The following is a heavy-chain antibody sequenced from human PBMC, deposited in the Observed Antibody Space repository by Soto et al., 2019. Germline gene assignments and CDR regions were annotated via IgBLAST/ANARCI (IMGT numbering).Heavy chain of an antibody. J-gene: IGHJ6*02. CDR3: ARDPLKWELLSYYSYGMDV. V-gene: IGHV3-48*02. CDR1: GFTFSSYS. Sequence: GGSPRLSCAASGFTFSSYSMNWVRQAPGKGLEWVSYISSSSSTIYYADSVKGRFTISRDNAKNSLYLQMNSLRDEDTAVYYCARDPLKWELLSYYSYGMDVWGQGPTVTVSS. D-gene: IGHD1-26*01. CDR2: ISSSSSTI.